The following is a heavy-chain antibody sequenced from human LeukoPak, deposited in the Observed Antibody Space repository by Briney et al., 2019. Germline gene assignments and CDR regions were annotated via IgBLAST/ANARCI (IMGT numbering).Heavy chain of an antibody. V-gene: IGHV4-34*01. Sequence: SETLSLTCAVYGGSFSGYYWSWIRQPPGKGLEWIGEINHSGSTNYNPSLKSRVTISVDTSKNQFSLKLSSVTAADTAVYYCARPQAALLLWFGEKRHAFDIWGQGTMVTVSS. J-gene: IGHJ3*02. D-gene: IGHD3-10*01. CDR3: ARPQAALLLWFGEKRHAFDI. CDR2: INHSGST. CDR1: GGSFSGYY.